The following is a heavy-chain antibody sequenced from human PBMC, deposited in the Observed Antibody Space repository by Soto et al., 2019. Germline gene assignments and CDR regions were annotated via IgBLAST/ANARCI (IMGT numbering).Heavy chain of an antibody. J-gene: IGHJ3*02. CDR2: IYTSGST. CDR3: ARDLSGDCSGGSCYLEDAFDI. D-gene: IGHD2-15*01. Sequence: TSETLSLTCTVSGGSISSYYWSWIRQPAGKGLERIGRIYTSGSTNYNPSLKSRVTMSVDTSKNQFSLKLSSVTAADTAVYYCARDLSGDCSGGSCYLEDAFDIWGQGTMVT. V-gene: IGHV4-4*07. CDR1: GGSISSYY.